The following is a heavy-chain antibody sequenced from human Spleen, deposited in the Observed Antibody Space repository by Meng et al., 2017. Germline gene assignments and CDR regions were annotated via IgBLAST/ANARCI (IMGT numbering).Heavy chain of an antibody. Sequence: SETLSLTCAVYGGSFSGYYWSCIRQPPGKGLEWIGEINHSGSTNYNPSLKSRVTISVDTSKNQFSLKLSSVTAADTAVYYCARGPPRAGYSSSWYSNWFDPWGQGTLVTVSS. J-gene: IGHJ5*02. CDR2: INHSGST. V-gene: IGHV4-34*01. CDR1: GGSFSGYY. CDR3: ARGPPRAGYSSSWYSNWFDP. D-gene: IGHD6-13*01.